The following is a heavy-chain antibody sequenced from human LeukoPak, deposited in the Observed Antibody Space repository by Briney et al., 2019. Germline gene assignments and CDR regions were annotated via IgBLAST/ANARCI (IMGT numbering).Heavy chain of an antibody. CDR2: IIPIFGTA. CDR3: ARGGQYSYGYFLLDY. CDR1: GGTFSSYA. V-gene: IGHV1-69*13. Sequence: PVKVSCKASGGTFSSYAISWVRQAPGQGLEWMGGIIPIFGTANYAQKFQGRVTITADESTSTAYMELSSLRSEDTAVYYCARGGQYSYGYFLLDYWGQGTLVTVSS. J-gene: IGHJ4*02. D-gene: IGHD5-18*01.